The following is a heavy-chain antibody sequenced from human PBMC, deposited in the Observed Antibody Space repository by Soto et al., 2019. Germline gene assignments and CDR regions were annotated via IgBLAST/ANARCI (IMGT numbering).Heavy chain of an antibody. CDR2: IYWDDDK. CDR1: GFSLSTSGVG. D-gene: IGHD6-6*01. CDR3: AHRKGVAARPVAFDI. Sequence: QITLKESGPTLVKPTQPLTLTCTFSGFSLSTSGVGVGWIRQPPGKALEWLALIYWDDDKRYSPSLKSRLTITQDTAKNQVVLTMTNKDPVDTATYYCAHRKGVAARPVAFDIWGQGTMGTVSS. V-gene: IGHV2-5*02. J-gene: IGHJ3*02.